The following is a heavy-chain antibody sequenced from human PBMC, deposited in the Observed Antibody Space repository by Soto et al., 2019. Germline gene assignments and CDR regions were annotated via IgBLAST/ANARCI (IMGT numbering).Heavy chain of an antibody. CDR2: INPNDGGT. Sequence: SVKVSCKASGYSFTAYHMHWLRQAPGQGPEWMGWINPNDGGTNYAQNFQGRVSMTRDTSSSTGYMELTGLRSDDTAVYYCARDTVDGTDFWGQGTLVTVSS. D-gene: IGHD6-19*01. CDR1: GYSFTAYH. CDR3: ARDTVDGTDF. V-gene: IGHV1-2*02. J-gene: IGHJ4*02.